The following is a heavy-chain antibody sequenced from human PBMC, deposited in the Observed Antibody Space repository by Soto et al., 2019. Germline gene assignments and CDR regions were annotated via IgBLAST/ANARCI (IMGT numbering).Heavy chain of an antibody. D-gene: IGHD1-26*01. CDR1: GFTFSSYA. CDR2: ISGSGGST. V-gene: IGHV3-23*01. J-gene: IGHJ6*02. Sequence: PGGSLRLSCAAPGFTFSSYAIRLVRASPGKGLEWVSAISGSGGSTYYADSVKGRFTISRDNSKNTLYLQMNSLRAEDTAVYYCAKPSARSFYYYYYGMDVWGQGTTVTVSS. CDR3: AKPSARSFYYYYYGMDV.